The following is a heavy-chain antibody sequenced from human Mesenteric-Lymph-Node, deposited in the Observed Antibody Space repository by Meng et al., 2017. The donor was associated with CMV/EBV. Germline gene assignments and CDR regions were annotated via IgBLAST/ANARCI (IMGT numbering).Heavy chain of an antibody. V-gene: IGHV4-39*07. CDR3: ARSLRVNFGFYSDY. Sequence: SETLSLTCTVSGGSVSSNSYYWGWIRQPPGKGLEWIGTISYSGSTFYYPSLKSRVTMSLDASKNQFSLRLSSVTAADTAVYFCARSLRVNFGFYSDYWGQGTLVTVSS. CDR1: GGSVSSNSYY. CDR2: ISYSGST. D-gene: IGHD2-21*01. J-gene: IGHJ4*02.